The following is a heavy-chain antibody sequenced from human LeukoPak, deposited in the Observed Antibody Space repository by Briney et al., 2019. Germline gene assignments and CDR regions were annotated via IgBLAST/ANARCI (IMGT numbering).Heavy chain of an antibody. D-gene: IGHD6-13*01. CDR1: GYTFTGYY. CDR2: INPNSGGT. CDR3: ARAQGGGKQLVFTIEAPNDAFDI. J-gene: IGHJ3*02. Sequence: ASVKVSCKASGYTFTGYYMHWVRQAPGQGLEWMGWINPNSGGTNYAQKFQGRVTMTRDTSISTAYMELSRLRSDDTAVYYCARAQGGGKQLVFTIEAPNDAFDIWGQGTMVTVSS. V-gene: IGHV1-2*02.